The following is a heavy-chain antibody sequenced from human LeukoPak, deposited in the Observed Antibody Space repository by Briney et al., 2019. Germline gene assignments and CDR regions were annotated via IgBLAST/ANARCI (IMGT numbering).Heavy chain of an antibody. J-gene: IGHJ6*02. CDR1: GYSFTSYW. Sequence: GESLKIPCKGSGYSFTSYWIGWVRQMPGKGLEWMGIIYPGDSDTRYSPSFQGQVTISADKSISTAYLQWSSLKASDTAMYYCARSGPRYGGKTLYYGMDVWGQGTTVTVSS. CDR2: IYPGDSDT. CDR3: ARSGPRYGGKTLYYGMDV. D-gene: IGHD4-23*01. V-gene: IGHV5-51*01.